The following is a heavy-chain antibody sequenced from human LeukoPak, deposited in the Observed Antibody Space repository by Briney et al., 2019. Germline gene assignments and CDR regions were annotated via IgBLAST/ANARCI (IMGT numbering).Heavy chain of an antibody. J-gene: IGHJ4*02. CDR2: IYYSGST. CDR1: GGSISSGGYY. V-gene: IGHV4-31*03. CDR3: AGGAGYYFDY. Sequence: SETLSLTCTFSGGSISSGGYYWSWIRQHPGKGLEWIGYIYYSGSTYYNPSLKSRVTISVDTSKNQFSLKLSSVTAADTAVYYCAGGAGYYFDYWGQGTLVTVSS. D-gene: IGHD3-16*01.